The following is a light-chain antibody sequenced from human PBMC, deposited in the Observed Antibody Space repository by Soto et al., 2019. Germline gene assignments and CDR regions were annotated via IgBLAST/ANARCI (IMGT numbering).Light chain of an antibody. Sequence: LQMTQSPSTLSASVGDTVTITCRASQSINSGLVWYQQKPGRAPKLLIYKASTLESGDPSRFSGSGSGTEFTLTISSLQPDDFATYYCQQYNYLWTFGQGTKVEIK. J-gene: IGKJ1*01. V-gene: IGKV1-5*03. CDR1: QSINSG. CDR3: QQYNYLWT. CDR2: KAS.